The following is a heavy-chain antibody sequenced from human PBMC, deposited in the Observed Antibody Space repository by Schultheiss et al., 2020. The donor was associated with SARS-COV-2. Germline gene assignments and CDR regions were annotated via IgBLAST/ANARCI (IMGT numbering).Heavy chain of an antibody. CDR3: AHRLLPRYSSSSEWFDP. D-gene: IGHD6-13*01. J-gene: IGHJ5*02. Sequence: SGPTLVKPTQTLTLTCTFSGFSLSTSGMRVSWIRQPPGKAPEWLARIDWDDDKLYSTSLKSRLTITKDTSKNQVVLTMTNMDPVDTATYYCAHRLLPRYSSSSEWFDPWGQGTLVTVSS. CDR1: GFSLSTSGMR. CDR2: IDWDDDK. V-gene: IGHV2-5*08.